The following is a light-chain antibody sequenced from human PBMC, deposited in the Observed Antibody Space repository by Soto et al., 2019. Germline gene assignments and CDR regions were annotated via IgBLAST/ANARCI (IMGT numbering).Light chain of an antibody. CDR2: GAS. Sequence: EIVLTQSPGTLSLSPGERATLSCRASQSVSSSYLAWYQQKPGQAPRLLIYGASSRATGIPDRFRGSGSGTDFTLTISRLEPEDFAVYDCQQYGSSPSTFGQGTKVEIK. CDR3: QQYGSSPST. CDR1: QSVSSSY. J-gene: IGKJ1*01. V-gene: IGKV3-20*01.